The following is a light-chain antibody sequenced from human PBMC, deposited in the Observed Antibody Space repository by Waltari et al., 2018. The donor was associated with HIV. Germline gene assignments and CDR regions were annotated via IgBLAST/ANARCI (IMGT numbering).Light chain of an antibody. V-gene: IGLV2-14*01. CDR2: EVT. J-gene: IGLJ3*02. CDR1: SSDVGGYNY. CDR3: SSYTASNTLL. Sequence: QSALTQPASVSGSPGQWITISCTGTSSDVGGYNYVSWFQQHPGKAPKLMIYEVTNRPSGVSNRFSGSKSGNTASLTISGLQPEDEADYYCSSYTASNTLLFGGGTKLTVL.